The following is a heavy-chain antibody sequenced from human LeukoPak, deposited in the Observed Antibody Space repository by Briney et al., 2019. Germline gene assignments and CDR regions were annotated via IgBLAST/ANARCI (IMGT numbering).Heavy chain of an antibody. CDR2: ISWDGGST. D-gene: IGHD6-13*01. V-gene: IGHV3-43D*03. CDR3: AKDWYSSSWHYFDY. Sequence: AGGSLRLSCAASGFTFDDYAMHWVRQAPGKGLEWVSLISWDGGSTYYADSVKGRFTISRDNSKNPLYLQMNSLRAEDTALYYCAKDWYSSSWHYFDYWGQGTLVTVSS. CDR1: GFTFDDYA. J-gene: IGHJ4*02.